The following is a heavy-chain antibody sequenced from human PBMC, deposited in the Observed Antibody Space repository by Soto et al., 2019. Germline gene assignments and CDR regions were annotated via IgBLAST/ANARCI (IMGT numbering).Heavy chain of an antibody. D-gene: IGHD3-22*01. CDR3: SGAPPEDSGGYFAFDY. CDR1: GFTFITYC. V-gene: IGHV3-33*01. J-gene: IGHJ4*02. CDR2: MWHEGSNK. Sequence: PGGSLRLSCAASGFTFITYCMHWVLQAPGEGLEWVAVMWHEGSNKYYTDSVKGRFTISRDTSKNTLYLQMNSLRAEDTAVYYCSGAPPEDSGGYFAFDYWGQGTLVTVSS.